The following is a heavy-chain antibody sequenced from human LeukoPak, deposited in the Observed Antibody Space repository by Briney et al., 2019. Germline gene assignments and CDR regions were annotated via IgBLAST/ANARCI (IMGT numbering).Heavy chain of an antibody. CDR1: GFTFSSYA. Sequence: PGGSLRLSCEASGFTFSSYAMSWVRQAPGKGLEWVSAISGSGGSTYYADSVKGRFTISRDNSKNTLYLQMSSLRAEDTAVYYCAKSAAGSSGSFEYFQHWGQGTLVTVSS. J-gene: IGHJ1*01. V-gene: IGHV3-23*01. CDR3: AKSAAGSSGSFEYFQH. CDR2: ISGSGGST. D-gene: IGHD1-26*01.